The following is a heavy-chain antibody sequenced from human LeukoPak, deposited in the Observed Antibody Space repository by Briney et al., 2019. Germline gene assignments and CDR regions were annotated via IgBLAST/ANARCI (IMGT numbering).Heavy chain of an antibody. D-gene: IGHD3-10*01. CDR3: TTGPQSGHYGPLSPAIFDY. Sequence: GGSLRLSCAASGFTFRNYWMSWIRQAPGRGLEWVANIKLDGTQKNYIQSVRGRFTISRDNSKNTVDVQMNSLRPDDTAVYYCTTGPQSGHYGPLSPAIFDYWGQGTLVTVSS. J-gene: IGHJ4*02. V-gene: IGHV3-7*01. CDR1: GFTFRNYW. CDR2: IKLDGTQK.